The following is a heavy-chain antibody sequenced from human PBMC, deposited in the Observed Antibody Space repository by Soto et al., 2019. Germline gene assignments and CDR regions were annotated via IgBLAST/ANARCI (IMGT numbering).Heavy chain of an antibody. D-gene: IGHD3-16*01. CDR2: ISGSGGST. CDR1: GFTFSSYA. CDR3: AKVFGDAGGGRAR. V-gene: IGHV3-23*01. J-gene: IGHJ4*02. Sequence: GGSLRLSCAASGFTFSSYAMSWVRQAPGKGQEWVSTISGSGGSTYYADSVKGRFTISRDNSKNTLYLQMNSLRAEDTAFYYWAKVFGDAGGGRARGGQGTGATVS.